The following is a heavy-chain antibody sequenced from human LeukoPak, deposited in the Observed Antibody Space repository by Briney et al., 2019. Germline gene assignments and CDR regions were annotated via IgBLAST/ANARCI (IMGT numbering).Heavy chain of an antibody. CDR3: ARAQWNGEGYTFDS. CDR1: GFTFSSYE. CDR2: IKTDGSLI. V-gene: IGHV3-7*01. D-gene: IGHD2-8*01. Sequence: PGGSLRPSCAASGFTFSSYEMNWVRQAPGKGLEWVANIKTDGSLIYYVDSVKGRFTISRDNAKNSLYLQMNSLRAEDTAVYYCARAQWNGEGYTFDSWGQGTLVTVAS. J-gene: IGHJ4*02.